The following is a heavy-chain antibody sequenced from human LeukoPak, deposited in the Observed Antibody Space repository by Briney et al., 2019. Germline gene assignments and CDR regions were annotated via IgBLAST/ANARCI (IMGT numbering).Heavy chain of an antibody. CDR1: GGSFSGFY. Sequence: PSETLSLTCAVYGGSFSGFYWSWLRQPPGKGLEWIGEINHRGSTNYNPSLKSRVTISVDTSKNQFSLKLSSVTAADTAVYYCARVPKYFDLWGRGTLVTVSS. J-gene: IGHJ2*01. CDR2: INHRGST. CDR3: ARVPKYFDL. V-gene: IGHV4-34*01.